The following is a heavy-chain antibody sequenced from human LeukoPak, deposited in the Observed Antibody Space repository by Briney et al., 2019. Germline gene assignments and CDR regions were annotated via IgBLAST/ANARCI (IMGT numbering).Heavy chain of an antibody. V-gene: IGHV3-21*01. J-gene: IGHJ4*02. CDR1: RFTFTLYS. CDR2: ISSGSSHI. CDR3: ARDFRTQFDGYSPPFHFDY. Sequence: GGSLRLSCAASRFTFTLYSMSWVRQAPGKGLEWVSSISSGSSHIYYADSLKGRFTISRDNAKNSLYLQMNSLRAEDTAVYYCARDFRTQFDGYSPPFHFDYWGQGTLVTVSS. D-gene: IGHD5-24*01.